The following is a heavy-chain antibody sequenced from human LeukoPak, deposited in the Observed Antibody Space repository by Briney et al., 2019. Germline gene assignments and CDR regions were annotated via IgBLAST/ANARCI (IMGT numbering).Heavy chain of an antibody. J-gene: IGHJ4*01. Sequence: PSETLSLTCTVSGDSINNYYWSWIRQSTGKGLEWIGYIYYSGSTSYNPSLKSRVTISLDTSNKQFSLKLRSVTAADTAVYYCARGGGYSYGSFDYWGQGTLVTVS. CDR3: ARGGGYSYGSFDY. V-gene: IGHV4-59*01. CDR2: IYYSGST. D-gene: IGHD5-18*01. CDR1: GDSINNYY.